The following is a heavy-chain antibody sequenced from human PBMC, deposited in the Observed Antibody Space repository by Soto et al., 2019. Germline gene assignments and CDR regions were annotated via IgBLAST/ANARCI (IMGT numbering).Heavy chain of an antibody. Sequence: LQLQESGPGLVKPSETLSLTCSVSGGSISNTSYYWGWIRQSPGKGLEWLGNIYFSGTAYYTPSRRSRVTMSVDTSKNQFSLQFNSMTAADTGVYYCARGAPGPSPNSYFDFWGQGTLVTVSS. J-gene: IGHJ4*02. CDR1: GGSISNTSYY. CDR2: IYFSGTA. V-gene: IGHV4-39*01. CDR3: ARGAPGPSPNSYFDF. D-gene: IGHD3-16*01.